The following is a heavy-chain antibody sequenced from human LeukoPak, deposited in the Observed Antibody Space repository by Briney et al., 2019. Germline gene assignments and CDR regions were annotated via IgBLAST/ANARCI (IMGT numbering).Heavy chain of an antibody. Sequence: GGSLRLSCTASGFTFRSYTMNWVRQAPGKGLEWVSTISGGGTTTYYAESVKGRFTISRDNSKNTLYLQLNSLRAEDTAVYYCAKYLPNQLLKDWGQGTLVTVSS. V-gene: IGHV3-23*01. D-gene: IGHD2-2*01. J-gene: IGHJ4*02. CDR1: GFTFRSYT. CDR2: ISGGGTTT. CDR3: AKYLPNQLLKD.